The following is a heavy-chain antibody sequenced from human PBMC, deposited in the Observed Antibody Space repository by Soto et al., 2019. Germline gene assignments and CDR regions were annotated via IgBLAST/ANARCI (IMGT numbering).Heavy chain of an antibody. J-gene: IGHJ4*02. CDR3: AKDTYDSSGYPPVDY. V-gene: IGHV3-30*18. CDR1: GFTFSSYG. CDR2: ISYDGSNK. Sequence: GGSLRLSCAASGFTFSSYGMHWVRQAPGKGLEWVAVISYDGSNKYYADSVKGRFTISRDNSKNTLYLQMNSLRAEDTAVYYCAKDTYDSSGYPPVDYWGQGTMVTVYS. D-gene: IGHD3-22*01.